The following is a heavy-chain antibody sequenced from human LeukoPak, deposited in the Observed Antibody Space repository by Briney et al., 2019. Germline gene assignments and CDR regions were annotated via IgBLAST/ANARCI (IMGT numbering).Heavy chain of an antibody. D-gene: IGHD3-10*01. Sequence: GGSLRLSCAASGFSFTMYGIHWVRQAPGKGLEWVAVISTDGNNEYYANSVKGRFTISRDNAKNSLYLQMNSLRAEDTAVYYCARDQSSFGELSSYYFDYWGQGTLVTVSS. CDR2: ISTDGNNE. J-gene: IGHJ4*02. CDR3: ARDQSSFGELSSYYFDY. CDR1: GFSFTMYG. V-gene: IGHV3-30*03.